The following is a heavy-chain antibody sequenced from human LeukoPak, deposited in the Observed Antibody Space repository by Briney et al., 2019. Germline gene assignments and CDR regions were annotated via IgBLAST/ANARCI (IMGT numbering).Heavy chain of an antibody. D-gene: IGHD3-22*01. CDR3: ARGRQIYYDSSGYYDNWFDP. Sequence: GGSLRLSCAASGFTVSSSYMTWVRQAPGKGLEWVSVIYGGGSTYYADSVKGRFTISRDNSKNTLYLHMNNLRAEDTAVYYCARGRQIYYDSSGYYDNWFDPWGQGTLVTVSS. CDR1: GFTVSSSY. J-gene: IGHJ5*02. V-gene: IGHV3-66*01. CDR2: IYGGGST.